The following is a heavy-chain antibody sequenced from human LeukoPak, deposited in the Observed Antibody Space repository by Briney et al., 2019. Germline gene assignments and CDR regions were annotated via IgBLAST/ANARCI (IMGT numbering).Heavy chain of an antibody. CDR2: ISWNSGSI. V-gene: IGHV3-9*01. CDR3: AKVDKSGSYYLDY. D-gene: IGHD1-26*01. J-gene: IGHJ4*02. CDR1: GFTFDDYA. Sequence: GGSLRLSCAASGFTFDDYAMHWVRQGPGKGLEWVSGISWNSGSIGYADSVKGRFTISRDNSKNTLYLQMNTLRAEDTAVYYCAKVDKSGSYYLDYWGQGTLVTVSS.